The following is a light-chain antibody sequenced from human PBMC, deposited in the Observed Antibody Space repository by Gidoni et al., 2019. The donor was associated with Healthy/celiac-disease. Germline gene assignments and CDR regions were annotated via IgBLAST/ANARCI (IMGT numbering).Light chain of an antibody. CDR3: NSRDSSGNHLGVV. CDR1: SLRSYY. Sequence: SSELTQDPAVSVVCGQPVRITCQGDSLRSYYASWYQQKPGQAPVLVIYGKNNRPSGIPGRFSGSSSGNTASLTITGAQAEDEADYYCNSRDSSGNHLGVVFGGGTKLTVL. J-gene: IGLJ2*01. V-gene: IGLV3-19*01. CDR2: GKN.